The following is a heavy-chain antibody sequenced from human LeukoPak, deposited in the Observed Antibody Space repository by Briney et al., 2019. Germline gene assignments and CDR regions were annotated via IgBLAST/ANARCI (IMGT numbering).Heavy chain of an antibody. D-gene: IGHD6-19*01. V-gene: IGHV4-4*07. CDR3: ARHVGAWSRDY. CDR2: ISTTGGT. J-gene: IGHJ4*02. CDR1: GVAISDYF. Sequence: KPSETLSLTCSVSGVAISDYFWSWIRQPAGRDLEWIGRISTTGGTYFNPSLQSRVRMSVDSSKTHFSLRLSSVTAADTAVYYCARHVGAWSRDYWGQGMLVTVSS.